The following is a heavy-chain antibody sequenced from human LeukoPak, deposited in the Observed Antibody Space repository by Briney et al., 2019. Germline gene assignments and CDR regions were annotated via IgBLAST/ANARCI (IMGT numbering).Heavy chain of an antibody. CDR3: ASHSSWETSAGYFDY. CDR2: ISHTGRTI. Sequence: PGGSLRLSCAASGFIFSSHSMNWVRRAPGKGLEWVSYISHTGRTIYYANSVKGRFTISRDNAKKSLYLQMNNLRDEDTAVYYFASHSSWETSAGYFDYLGQGTLVTVSS. D-gene: IGHD1-26*01. CDR1: GFIFSSHS. J-gene: IGHJ4*02. V-gene: IGHV3-48*02.